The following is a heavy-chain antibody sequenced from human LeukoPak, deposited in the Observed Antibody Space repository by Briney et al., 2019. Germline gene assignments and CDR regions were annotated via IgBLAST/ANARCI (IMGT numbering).Heavy chain of an antibody. V-gene: IGHV3-23*01. CDR2: ISGSGGST. J-gene: IGHJ4*02. D-gene: IGHD5-24*01. CDR3: AKSPRDGYNFAY. Sequence: TGGSLRLSCAASGFTFSSYAMSWVRQAPGKGLEWASAISGSGGSTYYADSVKGRFTISRDNSKNTLYLQMNSLRAEDTAVYYCAKSPRDGYNFAYWGQGTLVTVSS. CDR1: GFTFSSYA.